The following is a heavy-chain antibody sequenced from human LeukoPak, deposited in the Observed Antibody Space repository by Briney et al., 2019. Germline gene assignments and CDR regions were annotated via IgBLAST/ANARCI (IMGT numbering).Heavy chain of an antibody. J-gene: IGHJ4*02. D-gene: IGHD2-2*01. CDR3: AREYCSSTSCSIDY. CDR1: EYTFTGYY. CDR2: INPNSGGT. Sequence: ASVKVSCKASEYTFTGYYMHWVRQAPGQGLEWMGWINPNSGGTNYAQKFQGRVTMTRDTSISTAYMELSRLRSDDTAVYYCAREYCSSTSCSIDYWGQGTLVTVSS. V-gene: IGHV1-2*02.